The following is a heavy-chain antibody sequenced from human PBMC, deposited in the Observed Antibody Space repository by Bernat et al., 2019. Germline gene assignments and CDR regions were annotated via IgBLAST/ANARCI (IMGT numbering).Heavy chain of an antibody. J-gene: IGHJ4*02. V-gene: IGHV4-61*01. CDR3: ARYSHYQSGYSYGYYFDY. Sequence: QVQLQESGPGLVKPSETLSLTCTVSGGSVSSGSYYWSWIRQPPGKGLEWIGHIYHSGSTNYNPSLKGRVTISVDTSKNQFSLKLSSVTAADTAVYYCARYSHYQSGYSYGYYFDYWGQGTLVTVSS. CDR1: GGSVSSGSYY. CDR2: IYHSGST. D-gene: IGHD5-18*01.